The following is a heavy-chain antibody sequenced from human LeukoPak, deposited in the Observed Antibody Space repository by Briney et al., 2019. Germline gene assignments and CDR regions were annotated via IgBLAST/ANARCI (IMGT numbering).Heavy chain of an antibody. D-gene: IGHD3-16*01. CDR2: INSDGSST. Sequence: GGSLRLSCAASGFTFSSYWMHWVRQAPGKGLVWVSRINSDGSSTSYADSVKGRFTISRDNAKNTLYLQMNSLRAEDTAVYYCAREEGGPGFDYWGQGTLLTVSS. J-gene: IGHJ4*02. CDR1: GFTFSSYW. V-gene: IGHV3-74*01. CDR3: AREEGGPGFDY.